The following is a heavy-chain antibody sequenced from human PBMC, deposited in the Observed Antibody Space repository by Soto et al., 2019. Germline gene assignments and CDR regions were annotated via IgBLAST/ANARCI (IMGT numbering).Heavy chain of an antibody. V-gene: IGHV4-61*01. J-gene: IGHJ4*02. Sequence: QVQLQESGPGLVKPSETLSLTCTVSGGSVSSDSYYWSWIRQPPGKGLEWIGYIYYSGSTNYNPSLKSRVTISVDTSKNQFSLKLSSVTAADTAVYYCARDLPGTAVNYWGQGTLVTVSS. CDR3: ARDLPGTAVNY. D-gene: IGHD3-10*01. CDR2: IYYSGST. CDR1: GGSVSSDSYY.